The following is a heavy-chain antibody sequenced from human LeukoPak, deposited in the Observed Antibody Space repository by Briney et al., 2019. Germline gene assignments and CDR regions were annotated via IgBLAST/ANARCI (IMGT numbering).Heavy chain of an antibody. CDR1: GGSISSGSYY. V-gene: IGHV4-61*02. J-gene: IGHJ5*02. CDR2: IYTSGST. CDR3: ARVRITMVRGVMRFDP. Sequence: SETLSLTCTVSGGSISSGSYYWSWIRQPAGKGLEWIGRIYTSGSTNYNPSLKSRVTISVDTSKNQFSLKLSSVTAADTAVYYCARVRITMVRGVMRFDPWGQGTLVTVSS. D-gene: IGHD3-10*01.